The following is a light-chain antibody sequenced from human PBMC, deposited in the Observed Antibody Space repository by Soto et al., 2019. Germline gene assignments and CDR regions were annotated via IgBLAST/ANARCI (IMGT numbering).Light chain of an antibody. CDR1: SGSVSSSYY. CDR3: VLFMGSGISV. Sequence: QAVVTQEPSFSVSPGGKVTLTCGLSSGSVSSSYYPSWYQQTPGQAPRTLIYNTNTRSSGVPDRFSGSILGNKAALTIAGAQAGDEADYCCVLFMGSGISVFGGGTKVTVL. CDR2: NTN. V-gene: IGLV8-61*01. J-gene: IGLJ2*01.